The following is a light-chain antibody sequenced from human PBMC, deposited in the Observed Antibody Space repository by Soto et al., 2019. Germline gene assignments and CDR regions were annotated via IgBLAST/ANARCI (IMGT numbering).Light chain of an antibody. V-gene: IGKV3D-15*01. CDR1: QAVNTR. J-gene: IGKJ1*01. Sequence: EIVLTQSPATLSSFPGDRVTLSCRASQAVNTRLAWYQHKPGQAPRLLIYLTSNRAAGIPARFSGSGSETGFTLTISSLQSEDFAVYYCQQYNNWPQTFGQGTKVDIK. CDR2: LTS. CDR3: QQYNNWPQT.